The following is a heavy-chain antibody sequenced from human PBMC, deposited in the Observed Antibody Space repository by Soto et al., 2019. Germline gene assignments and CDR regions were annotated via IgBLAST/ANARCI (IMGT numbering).Heavy chain of an antibody. CDR2: IYYSGST. CDR3: AREFYGDYDRGYFDY. Sequence: TSETLSLTCTVSGGSISSYYWSWIRQPPGKGLEWIGYIYYSGSTNYNPSLKSRVTISVDTSKNQFSLKLSSVTAADTAVYYCAREFYGDYDRGYFDYWGQGTLVTVSS. J-gene: IGHJ4*02. CDR1: GGSISSYY. V-gene: IGHV4-59*01. D-gene: IGHD4-17*01.